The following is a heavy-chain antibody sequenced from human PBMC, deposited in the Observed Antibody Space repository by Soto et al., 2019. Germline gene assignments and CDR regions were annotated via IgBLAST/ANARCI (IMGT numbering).Heavy chain of an antibody. CDR1: GSTFTRYY. J-gene: IGHJ4*02. Sequence: ASVKVSCQASGSTFTRYYMHWVRQAPGQGLEWMGIINPSGGSTSYAQKFQGRVTMTRDTSTSTVYMELSSLRSEDTAVYYCATSGYDSRPFDYWGQGTLVTVSS. V-gene: IGHV1-46*01. CDR2: INPSGGST. CDR3: ATSGYDSRPFDY. D-gene: IGHD3-22*01.